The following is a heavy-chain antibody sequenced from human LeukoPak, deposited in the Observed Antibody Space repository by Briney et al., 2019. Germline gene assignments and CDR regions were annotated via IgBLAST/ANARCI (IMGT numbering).Heavy chain of an antibody. V-gene: IGHV3-11*01. CDR1: GFTFSDYS. CDR2: ISSSGSTI. J-gene: IGHJ4*02. CDR3: ARDPITMVRGVITSPDY. D-gene: IGHD3-10*01. Sequence: PGGSLRLSCAASGFTFSDYSMSWIRQAPGKGLEWVSYISSSGSTIYYADSVKGRFTISRDNAKNSLYLQMNSLRAEDTAVYYCARDPITMVRGVITSPDYWGQGTLVTVSS.